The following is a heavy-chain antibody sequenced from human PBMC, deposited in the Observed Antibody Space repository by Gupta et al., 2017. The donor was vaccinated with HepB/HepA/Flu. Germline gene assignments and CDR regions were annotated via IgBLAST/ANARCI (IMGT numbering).Heavy chain of an antibody. CDR2: IYYSGSN. D-gene: IGHD2-15*01. CDR3: ARLPTRIAGPWLAP. V-gene: IGHV4-59*08. Sequence: QVQLQESGPGLVKPSETLSLTCTVSGGSISSYYWSWIRQPPGKGLEWIGYIYYSGSNNYNPARKSRVTISVETSKNQLSRKLRSVTAAATAVYYCARLPTRIAGPWLAPGGQGTMVTVSS. J-gene: IGHJ5*02. CDR1: GGSISSYY.